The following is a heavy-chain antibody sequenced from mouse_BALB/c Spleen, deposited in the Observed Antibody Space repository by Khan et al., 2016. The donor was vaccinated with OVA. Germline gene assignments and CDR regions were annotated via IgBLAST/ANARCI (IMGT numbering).Heavy chain of an antibody. V-gene: IGHV1-20*02. J-gene: IGHJ2*01. CDR1: GYSFTGYF. Sequence: EVQLQESGPELVKPGASVKISCKASGYSFTGYFMNWVMQSHGKSLEWIGRINPHIGETLYNQKFKGKATLTVDESSRTAHMELRSLASEDSASYCCERKNGGDFDYWGQGTTLTVSS. CDR3: ERKNGGDFDY. D-gene: IGHD1-1*01. CDR2: INPHIGET.